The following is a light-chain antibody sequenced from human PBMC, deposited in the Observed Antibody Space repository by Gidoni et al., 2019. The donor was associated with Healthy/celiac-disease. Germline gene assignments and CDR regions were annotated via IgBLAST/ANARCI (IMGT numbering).Light chain of an antibody. V-gene: IGLV1-51*01. CDR2: DNN. CDR3: GTWDSSLSAAV. Sequence: QSVFTQPSSVSEAPGTKVTISCSGNSSNIGTNYVSWYQQLPGTAPKLLIYDNNKRPSGMPDRFSGSKSGTSSTLSITGLQTGDEADYYCGTWDSSLSAAVFGGWTKLTVL. J-gene: IGLJ3*02. CDR1: SSNIGTNY.